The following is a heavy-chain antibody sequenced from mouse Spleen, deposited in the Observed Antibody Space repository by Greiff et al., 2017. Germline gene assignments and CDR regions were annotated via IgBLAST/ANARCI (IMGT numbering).Heavy chain of an antibody. D-gene: IGHD2-13*01. Sequence: VQLQQSGAELARPGASVKLSCKASGYTFTSYGISXVKQRTGQGLEWIGEIYPRSGNTYYNEKFKGKATLTADKSSSTAYMELRSLTSEDSAVYFCARRDLYAMDYWGQGTSVTVSS. CDR1: GYTFTSYG. J-gene: IGHJ4*01. V-gene: IGHV1-81*01. CDR3: ARRDLYAMDY. CDR2: IYPRSGNT.